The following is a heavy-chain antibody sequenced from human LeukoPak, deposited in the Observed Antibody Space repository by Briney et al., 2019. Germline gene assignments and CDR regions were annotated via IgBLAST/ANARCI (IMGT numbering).Heavy chain of an antibody. CDR3: AKDPIAAPYYYYGMDV. Sequence: GGSLRLSCAASGFTFSSYAMSWVREAPGKGLERVSAISGSGGSTYYADSVKGRFTISRDNSKNTLYLQMNSLRAEDTAVYYCAKDPIAAPYYYYGMDVWGQETTVTVSS. CDR1: GFTFSSYA. J-gene: IGHJ6*02. CDR2: ISGSGGST. V-gene: IGHV3-23*01. D-gene: IGHD6-13*01.